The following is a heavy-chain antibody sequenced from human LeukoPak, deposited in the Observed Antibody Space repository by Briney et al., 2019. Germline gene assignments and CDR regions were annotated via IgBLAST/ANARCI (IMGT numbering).Heavy chain of an antibody. D-gene: IGHD3-3*01. Sequence: SETLSLTCAVYVGSFSGYYWSWIRQPPGKGLEWIGEINHSGSTNYNPSLKSRVTISVDTSKNQFSLKLSSVTAAATAVYYCARGSTYYDFRSGYFWFDPWGEGTLVTVSS. CDR3: ARGSTYYDFRSGYFWFDP. V-gene: IGHV4-34*01. J-gene: IGHJ5*02. CDR1: VGSFSGYY. CDR2: INHSGST.